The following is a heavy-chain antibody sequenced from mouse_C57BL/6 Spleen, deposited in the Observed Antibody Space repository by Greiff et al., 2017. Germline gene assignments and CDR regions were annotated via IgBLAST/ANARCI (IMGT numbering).Heavy chain of an antibody. Sequence: EVKLMESGGGLVQPGGSLSLSCAASGFTFTDYYMSWVRQPPGKALEWLGFIRNKANGYTTEYSASVKGRFTISRDNSQSILYLQMNALRAEDSATYYCARYGEPPFAYWGQGTLVTVSA. CDR3: ARYGEPPFAY. CDR2: IRNKANGYTT. V-gene: IGHV7-3*01. J-gene: IGHJ3*01. CDR1: GFTFTDYY.